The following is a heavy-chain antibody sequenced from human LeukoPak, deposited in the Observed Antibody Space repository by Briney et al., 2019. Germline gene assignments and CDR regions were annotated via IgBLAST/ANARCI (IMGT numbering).Heavy chain of an antibody. J-gene: IGHJ4*02. Sequence: GGSLRLSCAASGFTFTNYAMHWVRQAPGKGLEWVAVISYDGSNKYYADSVKGRFTISRDNSKNTLYLQMNSLRADDTAVYYCAKDRSSSWALDYWGQGTLVTVSS. CDR1: GFTFTNYA. CDR3: AKDRSSSWALDY. CDR2: ISYDGSNK. V-gene: IGHV3-30*04. D-gene: IGHD6-13*01.